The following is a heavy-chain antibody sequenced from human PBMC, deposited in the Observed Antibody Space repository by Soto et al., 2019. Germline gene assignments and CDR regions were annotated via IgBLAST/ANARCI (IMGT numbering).Heavy chain of an antibody. J-gene: IGHJ5*02. CDR2: IYHTGIT. D-gene: IGHD2-8*01. V-gene: IGHV4-4*02. Sequence: SETLSLTCAVSGDSISSVNLWSWVRQSPGQGLEWIGDIYHTGITNYNPSLQSRVTISVDKFKNEFSLNLTSVTAADTAVYYCARSPGYFTSSSLDPWGQGTLVTVSS. CDR3: ARSPGYFTSSSLDP. CDR1: GDSISSVNL.